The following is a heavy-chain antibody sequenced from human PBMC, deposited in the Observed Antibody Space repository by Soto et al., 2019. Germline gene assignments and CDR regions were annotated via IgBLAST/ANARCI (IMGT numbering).Heavy chain of an antibody. Sequence: QVQVEQSGAEVKKPGSSLKVSCQTSGGPFSSQAFNWVRQARGHGLEWMGGLIPLLGSTTYAQKFQDRVTTTADESTSTVYMELRSLRSEDTSTYVCAMSYGPYFYYVIDVWGRGTTVTVSS. CDR3: AMSYGPYFYYVIDV. CDR1: GGPFSSQA. CDR2: LIPLLGST. D-gene: IGHD3-16*01. J-gene: IGHJ6*02. V-gene: IGHV1-69*01.